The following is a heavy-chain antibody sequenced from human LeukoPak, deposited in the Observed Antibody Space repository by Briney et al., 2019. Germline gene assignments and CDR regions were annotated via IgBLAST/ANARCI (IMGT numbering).Heavy chain of an antibody. V-gene: IGHV6-1*01. CDR1: GDSVSSKNGA. CDR2: TYYRSKWYN. D-gene: IGHD6-19*01. Sequence: SQTLPLTCVVSGDSVSSKNGAWNWIRQSPSRGLEWLGRTYYRSKWYNDYAESMEGRMTISQDTSKNQYSLHLNSVTPDDTAVYYCARDFGTTGWHTSDYWGQGTLVTVSS. CDR3: ARDFGTTGWHTSDY. J-gene: IGHJ4*02.